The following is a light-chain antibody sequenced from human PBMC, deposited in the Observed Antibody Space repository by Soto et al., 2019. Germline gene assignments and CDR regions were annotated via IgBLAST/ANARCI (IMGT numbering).Light chain of an antibody. CDR1: SSDIGGYNY. Sequence: QSVLTQPASVSGSPGQSITISCTGTSSDIGGYNYVSWYQQHPGKAPKLIIYEVNSRPSGVSDRFSGSQSGNTASLTISGLQAEDEADYYCSSLTTSNTWVFGGGTKLTVL. J-gene: IGLJ3*02. CDR3: SSLTTSNTWV. V-gene: IGLV2-14*01. CDR2: EVN.